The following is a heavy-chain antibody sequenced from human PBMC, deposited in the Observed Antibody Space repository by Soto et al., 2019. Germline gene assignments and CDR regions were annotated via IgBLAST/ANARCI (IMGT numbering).Heavy chain of an antibody. D-gene: IGHD3-16*01. Sequence: PSETLSLTCTVSGGSIRSYYWSWIRQPPGKGLEWIGYIYYSGSTNYNPSLKSRVTISIDTSKNQFSLKLSSVTAADTAVYYCARGAWDYYYYGMDVWGHGTTVTVSS. J-gene: IGHJ6*02. CDR3: ARGAWDYYYYGMDV. CDR1: GGSIRSYY. V-gene: IGHV4-59*01. CDR2: IYYSGST.